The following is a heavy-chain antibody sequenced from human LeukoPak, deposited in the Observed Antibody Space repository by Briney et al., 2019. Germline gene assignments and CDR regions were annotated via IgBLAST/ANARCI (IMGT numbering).Heavy chain of an antibody. CDR2: ISGSGGST. D-gene: IGHD1-26*01. J-gene: IGHJ4*02. Sequence: GGSLRLSCAASGFTFSSYAMSWVRQAPGKGLEWVSAISGSGGSTYYADSVKGRFTISRDNSKNTLYLQMNSLRVEDSAVYYCARDYSSTGTYPADYWGQGTLVIVSS. V-gene: IGHV3-23*01. CDR1: GFTFSSYA. CDR3: ARDYSSTGTYPADY.